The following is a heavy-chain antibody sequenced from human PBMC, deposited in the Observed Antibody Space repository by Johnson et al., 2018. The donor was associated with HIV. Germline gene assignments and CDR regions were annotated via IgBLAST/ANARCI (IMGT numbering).Heavy chain of an antibody. V-gene: IGHV3-53*01. D-gene: IGHD3-10*01. CDR2: IYSGGTT. J-gene: IGHJ3*02. CDR1: GFTVSSNY. Sequence: VQLVESGGGLIQPGGSLRLSCAASGFTVSSNYMSWVRQAPGQGLEWVSVIYSGGTTYYADSVTGRFTISRDNSKNTLYLQMNSLRAEDTAVYYCARTNSGSYYHPGAFDIWGQGTMVTVSS. CDR3: ARTNSGSYYHPGAFDI.